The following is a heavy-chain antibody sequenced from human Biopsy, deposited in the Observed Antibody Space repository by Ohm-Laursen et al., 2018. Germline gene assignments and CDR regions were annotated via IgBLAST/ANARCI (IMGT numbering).Heavy chain of an antibody. J-gene: IGHJ4*02. CDR1: GGSISSSY. CDR2: ISYSGST. CDR3: AKQWSYYESFTQHYRGDFDY. D-gene: IGHD3-16*01. Sequence: GTLSLTCCVSGGSISSSYWSWIRQPPGKGLEWIGYISYSGSTSYNPSLKSRVTISADTSKNHLSLTLISLTAADTAVYFCAKQWSYYESFTQHYRGDFDYWGQGTLVIVSS. V-gene: IGHV4-59*08.